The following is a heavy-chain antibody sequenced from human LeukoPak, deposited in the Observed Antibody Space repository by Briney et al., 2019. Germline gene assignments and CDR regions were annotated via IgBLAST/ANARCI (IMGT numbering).Heavy chain of an antibody. CDR3: ARAMNKLGATTRALDY. J-gene: IGHJ4*02. CDR2: INHSGST. D-gene: IGHD1-26*01. CDR1: GGSISSGGYY. V-gene: IGHV4-39*07. Sequence: SETLSLTCTVSGGSISSGGYYWSWIRQPPGKGLEWIGEINHSGSTNYNPSLKSRVTISVDTSKNQFSLKLSSVTAADTAVYYCARAMNKLGATTRALDYWGQGTLVTVSS.